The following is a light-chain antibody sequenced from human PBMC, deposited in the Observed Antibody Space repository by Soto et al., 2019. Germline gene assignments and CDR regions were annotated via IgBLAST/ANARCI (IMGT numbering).Light chain of an antibody. CDR3: QSYDSRLSGFV. Sequence: QSVLTQPPSVSGAPGQRVTISCAGSSSNIGPGYDVHWYQQFPGTAPKLLIFGNNKGPSGVPDRFSGSKSGASASLAITGLQAEDEADYYCQSYDSRLSGFVFGGGTQLTVL. J-gene: IGLJ7*01. CDR1: SSNIGPGYD. CDR2: GNN. V-gene: IGLV1-40*01.